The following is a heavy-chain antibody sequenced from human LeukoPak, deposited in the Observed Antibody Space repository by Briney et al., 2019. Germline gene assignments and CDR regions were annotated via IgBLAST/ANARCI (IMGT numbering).Heavy chain of an antibody. J-gene: IGHJ4*02. CDR1: GFRFDDYG. V-gene: IGHV3-20*04. D-gene: IGHD3-22*01. Sequence: PGGSLRLSCAASGFRFDDYGMSWVRQAPGKGLEWVSGINWNGGSTAYADSVKGRFTISRDNAKNSLYLQMNSLRAEDTALYYCARDQYYDGSGTPFDYWGQGTLVTVSS. CDR2: INWNGGST. CDR3: ARDQYYDGSGTPFDY.